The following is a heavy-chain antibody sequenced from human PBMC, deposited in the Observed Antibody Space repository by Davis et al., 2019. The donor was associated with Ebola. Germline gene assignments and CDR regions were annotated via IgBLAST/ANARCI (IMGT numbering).Heavy chain of an antibody. D-gene: IGHD6-19*01. J-gene: IGHJ5*02. CDR2: INPSGGST. V-gene: IGHV1-46*01. CDR3: ARGKTVAGTRGLSWFDP. CDR1: GYTFTSYY. Sequence: AASVKVSCKASGYTFTSYYMHWVRQAPGHGLEWMGIINPSGGSTSYAQKFQGRVTITRDTSASTSYMELSSLRSEDTAVFYCARGKTVAGTRGLSWFDPWGPGTLVTVSS.